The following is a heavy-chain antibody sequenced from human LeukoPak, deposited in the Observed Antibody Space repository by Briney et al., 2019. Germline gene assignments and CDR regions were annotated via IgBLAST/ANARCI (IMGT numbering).Heavy chain of an antibody. Sequence: GGSLSLSWAASGFTFSSYSMNWVRQAPGKGQELVSSISSSSSYIYYSDSVKARFTISRDNAKNSLYLQTNRLRAEDTAVYYCATDPYYDSSGYSLPYYGMDVWGQGTTVTVSS. CDR1: GFTFSSYS. CDR3: ATDPYYDSSGYSLPYYGMDV. J-gene: IGHJ6*02. V-gene: IGHV3-21*01. D-gene: IGHD3-22*01. CDR2: ISSSSSYI.